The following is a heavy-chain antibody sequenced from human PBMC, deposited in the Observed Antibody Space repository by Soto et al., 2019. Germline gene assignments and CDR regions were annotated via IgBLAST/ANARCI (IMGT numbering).Heavy chain of an antibody. CDR2: IYYSGNT. D-gene: IGHD2-15*01. CDR3: AREGGESSDWLYYFDS. V-gene: IGHV4-30-4*01. J-gene: IGHJ4*02. CDR1: GGSTSSDNY. Sequence: SETQSLTCTVSGGSTSSDNYWSWIRQPPGKGLERIGHIYYSGNTDYNPSLKSRLAMSIDTSKNQFSLKLRSVTAADTAVYFCAREGGESSDWLYYFDSWGQGSLGTVSS.